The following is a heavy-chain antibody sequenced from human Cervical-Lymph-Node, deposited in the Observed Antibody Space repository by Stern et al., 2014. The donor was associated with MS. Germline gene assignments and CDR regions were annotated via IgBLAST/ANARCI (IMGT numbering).Heavy chain of an antibody. V-gene: IGHV1-8*01. J-gene: IGHJ6*02. D-gene: IGHD4-17*01. CDR3: ARGYGEYYYGMDV. CDR2: INPNTSDT. Sequence: QVQLVQSGAEVRKPGASVKVSCKTSGYTFTSYDINWVRQAPGQGLEWMGYINPNTSDTGYAQKFQGSVAITRKNSIGAAYMELSSLRSEDTAVYFCARGYGEYYYGMDVWGQGTTVTVPS. CDR1: GYTFTSYD.